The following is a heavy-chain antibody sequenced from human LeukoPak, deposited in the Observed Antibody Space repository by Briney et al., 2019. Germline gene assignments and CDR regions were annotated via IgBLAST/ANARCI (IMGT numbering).Heavy chain of an antibody. D-gene: IGHD1-20*01. V-gene: IGHV4-59*11. CDR1: GASISSHY. Sequence: SQTMSLASTVAGASISSHYCSCDRQPPGNGLEWIGYIYYSRSTNYNPSLKSRVTISVDTSKNQFSLKLSSVTAADTAVYYCARVSWGITGAFDIWGQGTMVTVSS. J-gene: IGHJ3*02. CDR3: ARVSWGITGAFDI. CDR2: IYYSRST.